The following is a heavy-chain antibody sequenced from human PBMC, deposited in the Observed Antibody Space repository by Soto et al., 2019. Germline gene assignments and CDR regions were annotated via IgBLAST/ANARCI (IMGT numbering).Heavy chain of an antibody. V-gene: IGHV4-30-4*01. D-gene: IGHD6-13*01. CDR3: ARERALTATGSRQVDN. CDR1: GGSISRGDYY. Sequence: SETLSLTCTVAGGSISRGDYYWSWIRQPPGKGLEWIGYIDYSGSTYYSPSLTSRLSISVDTSKNQFSLKLSSLTAADTAVYFSARERALTATGSRQVDNWGQGTLVTVSS. J-gene: IGHJ4*02. CDR2: IDYSGST.